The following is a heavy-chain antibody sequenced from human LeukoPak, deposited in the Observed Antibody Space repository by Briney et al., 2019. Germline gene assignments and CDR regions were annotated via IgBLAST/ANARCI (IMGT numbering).Heavy chain of an antibody. CDR1: GGSFSGYY. D-gene: IGHD5-18*01. V-gene: IGHV4-34*01. J-gene: IGHJ4*02. CDR2: INHSGST. CDR3: AKVRIQLWFFSGSGYFDY. Sequence: PSETLSLTCAVYGGSFSGYYWSWIRQPPGKGLEWIGEINHSGSTNYNPSLKSRVTISVDTSKNQFSLKLSSVTAADTAVYYCAKVRIQLWFFSGSGYFDYWGQGTLVTVSS.